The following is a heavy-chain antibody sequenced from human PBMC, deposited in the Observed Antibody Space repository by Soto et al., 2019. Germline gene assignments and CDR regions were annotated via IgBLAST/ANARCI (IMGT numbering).Heavy chain of an antibody. V-gene: IGHV3-33*01. CDR3: ARDGQSLAPYALDV. CDR2: IWYDGSNK. J-gene: IGHJ6*02. CDR1: GFAFRSHA. Sequence: QVQVVESGGGVVQPGRSLRLSCTASGFAFRSHAMHWVRQAPGNGLEWVAQIWYDGSNKYYADSVKGRFTISRDNSKKTLYGQMNSLRVEDTAVYYCARDGQSLAPYALDVWGQGTSVTVS. D-gene: IGHD6-19*01.